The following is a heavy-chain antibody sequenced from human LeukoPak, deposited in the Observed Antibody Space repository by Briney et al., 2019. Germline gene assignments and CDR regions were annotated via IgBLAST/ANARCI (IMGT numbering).Heavy chain of an antibody. J-gene: IGHJ4*02. CDR2: IYYSGSS. CDR3: ARNTLRTRAYFDY. Sequence: SETLCFTCTVSGGSIGTYYWSWIRQPPGKGLEWIAYIYYSGSSNYNPSLKSRVTISLDTSKNQFSLRLSSVTAADTAVYYCARNTLRTRAYFDYWGQGTLVTVSS. CDR1: GGSIGTYY. V-gene: IGHV4-59*01. D-gene: IGHD3-16*01.